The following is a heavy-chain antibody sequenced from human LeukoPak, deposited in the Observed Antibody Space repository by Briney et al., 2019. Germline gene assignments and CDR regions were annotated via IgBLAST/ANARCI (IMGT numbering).Heavy chain of an antibody. V-gene: IGHV3-30*04. D-gene: IGHD4-17*01. J-gene: IGHJ4*02. CDR2: ISYDGSNK. CDR3: ARATVFYGDLDRLDY. CDR1: GFTFSSYA. Sequence: GRSLRLSCAASGFTFSSYAMHWVRQAPGKGLEWVAVISYDGSNKYYADSVKGRFTISRDNSKNTLYPQMNSLRAEDTAVYYCARATVFYGDLDRLDYWGQGTLVTVSS.